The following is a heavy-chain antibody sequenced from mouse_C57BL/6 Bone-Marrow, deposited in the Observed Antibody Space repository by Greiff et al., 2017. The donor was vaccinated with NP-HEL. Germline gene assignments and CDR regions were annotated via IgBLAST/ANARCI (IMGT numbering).Heavy chain of an antibody. CDR2: IHPNSGST. J-gene: IGHJ3*01. CDR1: GYTFTSYW. V-gene: IGHV1-64*01. Sequence: VQLQQPGAELVKPGASVKLSCKASGYTFTSYWMHWVKQRPGQGLEWIGMIHPNSGSTNYNEKFKSKATLTVDKSYSTDYMQLSSLTSEDSAVYYCAREGLGRITTVVATPFAYWGQGTLVTVSA. D-gene: IGHD1-1*01. CDR3: AREGLGRITTVVATPFAY.